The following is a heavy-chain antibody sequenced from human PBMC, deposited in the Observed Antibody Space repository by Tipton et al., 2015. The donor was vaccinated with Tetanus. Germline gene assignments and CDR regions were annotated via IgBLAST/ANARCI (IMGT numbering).Heavy chain of an antibody. CDR2: NYYSGSA. Sequence: TLSLTCTVSGGSLSGYYWNWIRQSPGKGLEWIGYNYYSGSAIYNPSLKSRVTISVDTSKNQFSLKLSSVTAADTAMYYCARSEQQLVRGYYYYYYMDVWGKGTTVTVSS. CDR3: ARSEQQLVRGYYYYYYMDV. CDR1: GGSLSGYY. D-gene: IGHD6-13*01. J-gene: IGHJ6*03. V-gene: IGHV4-59*07.